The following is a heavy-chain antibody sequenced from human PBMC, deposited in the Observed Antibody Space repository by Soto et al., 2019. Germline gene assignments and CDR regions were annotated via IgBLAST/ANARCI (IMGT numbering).Heavy chain of an antibody. Sequence: GGSLRLSCAASGFTFSSYGMHWVRQAPGKGLEWVAVISYDGSNKYYADSVKGRFTISRDNSKNTLYLQMNSLRAEDTAVYYCAKDSFPYYDFWSGYLNNCFDPWGQGTLVTVSS. D-gene: IGHD3-3*01. V-gene: IGHV3-30*18. J-gene: IGHJ5*02. CDR3: AKDSFPYYDFWSGYLNNCFDP. CDR2: ISYDGSNK. CDR1: GFTFSSYG.